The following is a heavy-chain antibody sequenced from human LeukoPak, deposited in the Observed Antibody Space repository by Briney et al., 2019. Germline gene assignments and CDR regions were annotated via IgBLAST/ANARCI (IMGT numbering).Heavy chain of an antibody. D-gene: IGHD3-3*01. CDR1: GGSISSYY. J-gene: IGHJ3*02. Sequence: SETLSLTCTVSGGSISSYYWSWIRQPPGKGLEWIGYIYYSGSTNYNPSLKSRVTISVDTSKNQFSLKLSSVTAADTAVYYCATGIQTIFGVVFPDAFDIWGQGTMVTVSS. V-gene: IGHV4-59*01. CDR3: ATGIQTIFGVVFPDAFDI. CDR2: IYYSGST.